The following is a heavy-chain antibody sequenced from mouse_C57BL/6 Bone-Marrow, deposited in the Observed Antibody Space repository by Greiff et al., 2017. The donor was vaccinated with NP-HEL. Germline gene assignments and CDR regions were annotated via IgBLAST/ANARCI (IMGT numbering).Heavy chain of an antibody. CDR2: IDPSDSYT. J-gene: IGHJ2*01. CDR1: GYTFTSYW. Sequence: QVQLQQPGAELVKPGASVKLSCKASGYTFTSYWMQWVKQRPGQGLEWIGEIDPSDSYTNYNQKFKGKATLTVDTSSSTAYMQLSSLTSEDSAVYYCARRGTTMITTCFDYWGQGTTLTVSS. V-gene: IGHV1-50*01. D-gene: IGHD2-4*01. CDR3: ARRGTTMITTCFDY.